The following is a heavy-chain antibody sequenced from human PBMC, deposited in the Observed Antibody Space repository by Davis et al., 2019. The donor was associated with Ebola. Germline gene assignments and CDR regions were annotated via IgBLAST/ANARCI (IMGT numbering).Heavy chain of an antibody. J-gene: IGHJ4*02. Sequence: ASVKVSCKVSKYTLTEFSVHWVRQAPGKGLEWLGGFDPEDIKTIYAQKFQGRLTMTEDASTDTAYMELSSLRSEDTAVYYCATDMWYGHSLSWGHFDFWGQGTLVTASS. CDR3: ATDMWYGHSLSWGHFDF. CDR1: KYTLTEFS. CDR2: FDPEDIKT. V-gene: IGHV1-24*01. D-gene: IGHD3-10*01.